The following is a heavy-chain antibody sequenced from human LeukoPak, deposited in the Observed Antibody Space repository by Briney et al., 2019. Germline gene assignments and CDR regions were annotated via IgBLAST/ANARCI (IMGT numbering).Heavy chain of an antibody. CDR3: ARQYTSDLEPPVLGGCLDP. V-gene: IGHV4-39*07. J-gene: IGHJ5*02. Sequence: SETLSLTCTVSGGHVSSSNYYWGWIRQSPGKGLEWIGSMYYSGNTYHNPSLKRRVTISVDTSQNHFSLRLRSVPAADTPVYSCARQYTSDLEPPVLGGCLDPRGRGTLVTVSS. CDR2: MYYSGNT. CDR1: GGHVSSSNYY. D-gene: IGHD1-14*01.